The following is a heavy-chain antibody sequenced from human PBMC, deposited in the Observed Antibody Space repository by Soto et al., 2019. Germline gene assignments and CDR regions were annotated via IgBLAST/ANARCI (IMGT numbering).Heavy chain of an antibody. Sequence: EVQLVESGGGLVQPGGSLRLSCAASGFTFSRYWMHWVRQAPGKGLVWVSSISSDGSNIIYADSVKGRFTISRDDAKNPLYLQMNNLRDEDTAVYYCGRDQTMAGPTTLDYWGQGALVTVSS. CDR2: ISSDGSNI. CDR1: GFTFSRYW. V-gene: IGHV3-74*01. D-gene: IGHD6-19*01. J-gene: IGHJ4*02. CDR3: GRDQTMAGPTTLDY.